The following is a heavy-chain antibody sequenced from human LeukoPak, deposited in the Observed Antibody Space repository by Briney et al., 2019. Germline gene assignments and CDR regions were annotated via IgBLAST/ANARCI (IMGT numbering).Heavy chain of an antibody. Sequence: ASVKVSCKASGYTFTSYDINWVRQATGQGLEWMGWMNPNSGNTGYAQKFQGRVTITRNTSISTAYMELSSLRSEDTAVYYCARRTHPYYYGSGPGMDVWGKGTTVTVSS. J-gene: IGHJ6*04. CDR2: MNPNSGNT. D-gene: IGHD3-10*01. CDR1: GYTFTSYD. V-gene: IGHV1-8*03. CDR3: ARRTHPYYYGSGPGMDV.